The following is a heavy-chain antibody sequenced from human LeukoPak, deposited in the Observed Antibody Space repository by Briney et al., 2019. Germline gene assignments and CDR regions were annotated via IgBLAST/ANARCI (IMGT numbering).Heavy chain of an antibody. D-gene: IGHD2-8*02. Sequence: GGSLRLSCAASGFTFSSYSMNWVRQAPGKGLEWVSSISSSSSYIYYADSVKGRFTISRDNAKNSLYLQMNSLRAEGTAVYYCARDRTGVFDYWGQGTLVTVSS. V-gene: IGHV3-21*01. CDR1: GFTFSSYS. CDR2: ISSSSSYI. J-gene: IGHJ4*02. CDR3: ARDRTGVFDY.